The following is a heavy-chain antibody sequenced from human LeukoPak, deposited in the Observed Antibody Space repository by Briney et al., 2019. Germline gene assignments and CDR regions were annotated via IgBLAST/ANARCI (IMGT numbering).Heavy chain of an antibody. V-gene: IGHV1-2*04. D-gene: IGHD3-9*01. CDR2: INPNSGGT. J-gene: IGHJ6*02. CDR1: GYTFTGYY. CDR3: ARGHAYYDILTGSYYYYYGMDV. Sequence: ASVKVSCKASGYTFTGYYMHWVRQAPGQGLEWMGWINPNSGGTNYAQKFQGWVTMTRDTSISTAYMELSRLRPDDTAVYYCARGHAYYDILTGSYYYYYGMDVWGQGTTVTVSS.